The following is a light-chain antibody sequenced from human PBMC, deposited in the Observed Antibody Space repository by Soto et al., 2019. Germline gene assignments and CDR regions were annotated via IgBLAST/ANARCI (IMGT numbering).Light chain of an antibody. CDR2: DDN. J-gene: IGLJ1*01. V-gene: IGLV1-51*01. CDR1: SSNIGGNS. Sequence: QSVLTQPPSVSAAPGQKATISCYGSSSNIGGNSVSSYQQLPGNAPKLLIYDDNKRPSGIPDRFSGSKSGTSATLGITGFQTGDEADYYCGSWDSSLSAYVFGTGSTV. CDR3: GSWDSSLSAYV.